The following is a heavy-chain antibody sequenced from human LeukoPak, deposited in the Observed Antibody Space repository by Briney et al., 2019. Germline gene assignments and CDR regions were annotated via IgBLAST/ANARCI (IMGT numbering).Heavy chain of an antibody. V-gene: IGHV3-21*01. J-gene: IGHJ4*02. CDR3: ARGGGTEWLLVPFEY. CDR2: ITSSSIYI. CDR1: GFTFNSYT. Sequence: GGSLRLSCAASGFTFNSYTVNWVRQAPGKGLEWVSSITSSSIYIYYADSPASVKGRFTISRDNAKNSLYLQLNSLRAEDTAVYYCARGGGTEWLLVPFEYWGQGTLVTVSS. D-gene: IGHD3-22*01.